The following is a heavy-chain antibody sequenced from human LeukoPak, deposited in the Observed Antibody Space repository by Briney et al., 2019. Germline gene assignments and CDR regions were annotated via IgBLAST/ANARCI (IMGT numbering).Heavy chain of an antibody. J-gene: IGHJ4*02. CDR2: IYYSGST. CDR3: ARDSTSSLVLDY. D-gene: IGHD1-26*01. Sequence: SETLSLTCTVSGGSISSSSYYWGWIRQPPGKGLEWIGSIYYSGSTYYNPSLKSRVTISVDTSKNQFSLKLSSVTAADTAVYYCARDSTSSLVLDYWGQGTLVTVSS. CDR1: GGSISSSSYY. V-gene: IGHV4-39*07.